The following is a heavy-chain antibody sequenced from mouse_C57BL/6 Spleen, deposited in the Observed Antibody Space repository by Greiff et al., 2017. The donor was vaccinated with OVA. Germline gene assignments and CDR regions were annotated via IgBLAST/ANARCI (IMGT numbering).Heavy chain of an antibody. J-gene: IGHJ1*03. CDR1: GYTFTSYW. V-gene: IGHV1-52*01. CDR2: IDPSDSET. Sequence: VQLQQPGAELVRPGSSVKLSCKASGYTFTSYWMHWVKQRPIQGLEWIGNIDPSDSETPYNQKFKDKATLTVDKSSSTAYMQLSSLTSEDAAVYYCSRWEYYRYFGVWGTGTTVTVSS. D-gene: IGHD2-12*01. CDR3: SRWEYYRYFGV.